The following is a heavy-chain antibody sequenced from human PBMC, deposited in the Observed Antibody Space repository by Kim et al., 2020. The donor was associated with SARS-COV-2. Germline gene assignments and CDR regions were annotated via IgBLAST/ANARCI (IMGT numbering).Heavy chain of an antibody. J-gene: IGHJ4*02. Sequence: VKGRFTISRDNSKNTLYLQMNSLRAEDTAVYYCAKTDNVDTAMVSLSFDYWGQGTLVTVSS. CDR3: AKTDNVDTAMVSLSFDY. V-gene: IGHV3-23*01. D-gene: IGHD5-18*01.